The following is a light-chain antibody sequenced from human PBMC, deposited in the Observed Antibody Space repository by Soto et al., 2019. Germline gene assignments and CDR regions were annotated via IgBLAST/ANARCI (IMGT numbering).Light chain of an antibody. J-gene: IGKJ4*01. CDR1: QGIRND. CDR2: DAS. Sequence: DIQMTQSPSSLSASVGDRVTITCRASQGIRNDLGWYQQKPGKAPKLLMYDASSLESGVSSRFSGSGSGTEFTLIISSLQPDDFATYYCQQYKTFLLTFGGGTKVDIK. V-gene: IGKV1-17*01. CDR3: QQYKTFLLT.